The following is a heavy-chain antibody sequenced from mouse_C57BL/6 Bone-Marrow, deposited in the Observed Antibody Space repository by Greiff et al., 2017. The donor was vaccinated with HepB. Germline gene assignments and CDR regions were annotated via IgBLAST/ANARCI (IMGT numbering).Heavy chain of an antibody. D-gene: IGHD2-5*01. CDR3: ARAYYSNYDDY. J-gene: IGHJ2*01. Sequence: QVHVKQSGPELVKPGASVKISCKASGYTFTDYYINWVKQRPGQGLEWIGWIFPGSGSTYYNEKFKGKATLTVDKSSSTAYMLLSSLTSEDSAVYFCARAYYSNYDDYWGQGTTLTVSS. CDR2: IFPGSGST. CDR1: GYTFTDYY. V-gene: IGHV1-75*01.